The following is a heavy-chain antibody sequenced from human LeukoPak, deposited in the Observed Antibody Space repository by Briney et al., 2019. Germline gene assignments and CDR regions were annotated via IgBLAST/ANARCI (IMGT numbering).Heavy chain of an antibody. J-gene: IGHJ4*02. CDR2: IYYSGST. Sequence: SETLSLTCTVSGGSISSYYWGWIRQPPGKGLEWIGYIYYSGSTNYNPSLKSRVTISVDTSKNQFSLKLSSVTAADTAVYYCARDPYSSSSSYFDYWGQGTLVTVSS. D-gene: IGHD6-6*01. CDR1: GGSISSYY. CDR3: ARDPYSSSSSYFDY. V-gene: IGHV4-59*01.